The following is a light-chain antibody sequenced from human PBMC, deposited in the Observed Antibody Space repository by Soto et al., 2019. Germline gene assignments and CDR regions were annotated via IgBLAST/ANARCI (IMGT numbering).Light chain of an antibody. V-gene: IGLV2-8*01. CDR1: SSDVGGYNY. CDR2: EVT. J-gene: IGLJ7*01. CDR3: SSHAGINNVV. Sequence: QSALTQPPSASGSPGQSVTISCTGTSSDVGGYNYVSWCQQHPGKAPKLMIYEVTKRPSGVPDRFSGSKSGNTASLTVSGLLAEDEADYYCSSHAGINNVVFGGGTQLTVL.